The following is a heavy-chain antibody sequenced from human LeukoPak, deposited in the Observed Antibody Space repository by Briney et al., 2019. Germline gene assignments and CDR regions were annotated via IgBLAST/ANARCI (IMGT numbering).Heavy chain of an antibody. CDR2: INSDGRST. CDR1: GFSFSTYW. V-gene: IGHV3-74*03. D-gene: IGHD3-22*01. Sequence: GGSQRLSCAASGFSFSTYWMHWVRQGPGKGLVWVSRINSDGRSTTYADSVKGRFTISRDNAKNTLNLQMNSLRAEDTAVYYCARDLGQYYDTSDNWFDPWGQGTLVTVSS. CDR3: ARDLGQYYDTSDNWFDP. J-gene: IGHJ5*02.